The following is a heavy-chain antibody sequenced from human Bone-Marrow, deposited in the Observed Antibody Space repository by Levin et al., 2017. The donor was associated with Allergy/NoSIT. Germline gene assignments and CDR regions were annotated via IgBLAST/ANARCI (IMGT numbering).Heavy chain of an antibody. J-gene: IGHJ5*02. V-gene: IGHV1-2*06. CDR3: ARGVADLQTYNWFDP. CDR1: GYTFTGYY. CDR2: INPNSGGT. Sequence: ASVKVSCKASGYTFTGYYMHWVRQAPGQGLEWMGRINPNSGGTNYAQKFQGRVTMTRDTSISTAYMELSRLRSDDTAVYYCARGVADLQTYNWFDPWGQGTLVTVSS. D-gene: IGHD4-11*01.